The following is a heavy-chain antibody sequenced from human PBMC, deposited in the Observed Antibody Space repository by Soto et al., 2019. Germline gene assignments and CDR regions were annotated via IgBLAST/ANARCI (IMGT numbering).Heavy chain of an antibody. J-gene: IGHJ5*01. V-gene: IGHV4-39*01. CDR2: VYYNENT. D-gene: IGHD3-10*01. Sequence: SETLSLTCSVSCASINNFAYYWGWIRQPPGKGLEWIGTVYYNENTYYDPSLKSRVAISVDTAKNQFPLNLRSVTAADTAIYFCARRERYYGSPGWFDPWGQGTLVTVSS. CDR1: CASINNFAYY. CDR3: ARRERYYGSPGWFDP.